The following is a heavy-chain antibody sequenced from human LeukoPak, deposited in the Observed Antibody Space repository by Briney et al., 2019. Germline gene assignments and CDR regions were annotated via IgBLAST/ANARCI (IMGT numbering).Heavy chain of an antibody. CDR1: GLTFSSYA. CDR2: ISGSGGST. Sequence: GGSVSLSCAASGLTFSSYAMSWARHAPGEGLEWVSAISGSGGSTFYADSVKGQFTISRDNSKNTLYWQMNSLKAEDTDVNYGAKDGVDFWSGYTNWFDPWGQGTLVTVSS. V-gene: IGHV3-23*01. D-gene: IGHD3-3*01. J-gene: IGHJ5*02. CDR3: AKDGVDFWSGYTNWFDP.